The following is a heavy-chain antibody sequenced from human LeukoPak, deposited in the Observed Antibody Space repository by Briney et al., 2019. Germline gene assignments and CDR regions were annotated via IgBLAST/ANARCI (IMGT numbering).Heavy chain of an antibody. V-gene: IGHV3-74*01. Sequence: GGSLRLSCAASGFTFSSYWMHWVRQAPGKGLVWVSRINSDGSSTSYADSVKGRFTISRDNAKNTLYLQMNSLRAEDTAVYYCASVLGLPYYFDYWGQGTLVTVSS. J-gene: IGHJ4*02. CDR3: ASVLGLPYYFDY. CDR1: GFTFSSYW. D-gene: IGHD7-27*01. CDR2: INSDGSST.